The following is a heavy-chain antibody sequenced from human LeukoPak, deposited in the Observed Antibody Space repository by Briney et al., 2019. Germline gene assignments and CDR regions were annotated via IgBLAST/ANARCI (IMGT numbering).Heavy chain of an antibody. CDR1: GFTFSSYW. D-gene: IGHD1-26*01. V-gene: IGHV3-7*01. CDR2: IKQDGSEK. J-gene: IGHJ4*02. CDR3: ARDTDPIVGALSLDY. Sequence: GGSLRLSCAASGFTFSSYWMSWVRQAPGKGLEWVANIKQDGSEKYYVDSVKGRFTISRDNAKNSLYLQMNSLRAEDTAVYYCARDTDPIVGALSLDYWGQGTLVTVSS.